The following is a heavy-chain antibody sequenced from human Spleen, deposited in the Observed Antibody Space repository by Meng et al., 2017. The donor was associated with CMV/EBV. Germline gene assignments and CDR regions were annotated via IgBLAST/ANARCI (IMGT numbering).Heavy chain of an antibody. V-gene: IGHV4-61*01. CDR3: ARVSTIFGVVSP. Sequence: GSLRLSCTVSGGSVSSGSYYWSWIRQPPGKGLEWIGYIYYSGSTDYNPSLKSRVTISVDTSKNQFSLKLSSVTAADTAVYYCARVSTIFGVVSPWGQGTLVTVSS. D-gene: IGHD3-3*01. CDR2: IYYSGST. CDR1: GGSVSSGSYY. J-gene: IGHJ5*02.